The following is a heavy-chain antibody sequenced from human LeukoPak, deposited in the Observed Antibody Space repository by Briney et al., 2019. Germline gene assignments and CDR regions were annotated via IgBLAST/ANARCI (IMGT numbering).Heavy chain of an antibody. CDR3: APLDIAAAGFDY. CDR2: INPNSGGT. Sequence: ASVKVSCKASGYTFTGYYMHWVRQAPGQGLEWMGWINPNSGGTNYAQKFQGRVTMTRDTSISTAYMELSRLRSDDTAVYYCAPLDIAAAGFDYWGQGTLVSVSS. V-gene: IGHV1-2*02. J-gene: IGHJ4*02. D-gene: IGHD6-13*01. CDR1: GYTFTGYY.